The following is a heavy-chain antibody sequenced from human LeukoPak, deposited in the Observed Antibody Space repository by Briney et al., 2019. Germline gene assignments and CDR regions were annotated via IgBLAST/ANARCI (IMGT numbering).Heavy chain of an antibody. Sequence: PGRSLRLSCAASGFTFSSYGMHWVRQAPGKGLEWVAVIWYDGSNKYYADSVKGRFTISRDNSKNTLYLQMNSLRAEDTAVYYCAKDGEYCSSTSCDYYYMDVWGKGTTVTVSS. CDR3: AKDGEYCSSTSCDYYYMDV. CDR2: IWYDGSNK. CDR1: GFTFSSYG. J-gene: IGHJ6*03. V-gene: IGHV3-33*06. D-gene: IGHD2-2*01.